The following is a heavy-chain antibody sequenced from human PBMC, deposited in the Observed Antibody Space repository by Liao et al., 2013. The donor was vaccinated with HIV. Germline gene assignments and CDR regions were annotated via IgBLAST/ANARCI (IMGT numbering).Heavy chain of an antibody. D-gene: IGHD3-10*01. Sequence: QVQLQESGPGLVKPSQTLSLTCTVSGGSLSSGDFYWGWIRQPPGKGLVWIGYIYYSGSTYYNPSLQSRVTISVDTSKNQFSLRLSSVTAADTAVYYCARVLXGSGTLVLDYWAREPWSPSPQ. CDR2: IYYSGST. J-gene: IGHJ4*02. CDR3: ARVLXGSGTLVLDY. V-gene: IGHV4-30-4*08. CDR1: GGSLSSGDFY.